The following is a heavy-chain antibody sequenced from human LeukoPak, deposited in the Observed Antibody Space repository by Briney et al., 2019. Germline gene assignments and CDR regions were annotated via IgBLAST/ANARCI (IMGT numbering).Heavy chain of an antibody. Sequence: GESLKISCKGPGYSFATYWIGWVRQMPGKGLEWMGINYPGDSDTTYSPSFQGQVTMSADESISTAYLQWSSLKASDTAMYYCARRVSSSGFDAFDVWGQGTMVTVSS. J-gene: IGHJ3*01. CDR2: NYPGDSDT. D-gene: IGHD5-12*01. CDR1: GYSFATYW. CDR3: ARRVSSSGFDAFDV. V-gene: IGHV5-51*01.